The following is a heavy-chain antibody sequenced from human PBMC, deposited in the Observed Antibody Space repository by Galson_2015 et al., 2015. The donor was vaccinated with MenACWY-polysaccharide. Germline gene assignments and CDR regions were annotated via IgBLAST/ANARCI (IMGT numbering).Heavy chain of an antibody. CDR1: GGSISSYY. Sequence: TLSLTCTVSGGSISSYYWNWIRQPPGKGLAWVGYINYSGSTNHNPSLKSRVTMSVDTSKNQFSLNLTSVTDADTAVYYCARAIAVAGQRRDFDLWGRGTLVTVSS. J-gene: IGHJ2*01. CDR2: INYSGST. V-gene: IGHV4-59*01. D-gene: IGHD6-19*01. CDR3: ARAIAVAGQRRDFDL.